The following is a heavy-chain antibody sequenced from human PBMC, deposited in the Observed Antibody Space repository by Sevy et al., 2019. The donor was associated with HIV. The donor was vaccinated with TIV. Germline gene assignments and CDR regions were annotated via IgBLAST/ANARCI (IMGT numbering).Heavy chain of an antibody. D-gene: IGHD2-2*01. Sequence: GGSLRLSCAASGFTFSNYWMTWVRQAPGKGLEWVANIKRDGSEKYYVDSVKGRFTISRDNAKNSLYPQMNSLRAEDTALYYCARDCNSASCLWGLDVWGQGTTVTVSS. J-gene: IGHJ6*02. CDR2: IKRDGSEK. CDR1: GFTFSNYW. V-gene: IGHV3-7*03. CDR3: ARDCNSASCLWGLDV.